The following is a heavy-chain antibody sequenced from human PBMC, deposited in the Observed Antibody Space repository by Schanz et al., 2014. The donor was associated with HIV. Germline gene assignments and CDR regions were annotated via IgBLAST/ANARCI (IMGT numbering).Heavy chain of an antibody. J-gene: IGHJ6*02. D-gene: IGHD3-22*01. CDR3: RAWLLGDRMDV. Sequence: EVQLLESGGGLVQPGGSLRLSCEVSGFSLINNAMTWVRQAPGKGLEWVSDIRGGGDTYYADSVRGRFTFSRDISRNTIYLQMNGLRDEDTAVYYCRAWLLGDRMDVWGQGTTVAVSS. CDR1: GFSLINNA. CDR2: IRGGGDT. V-gene: IGHV3-23*01.